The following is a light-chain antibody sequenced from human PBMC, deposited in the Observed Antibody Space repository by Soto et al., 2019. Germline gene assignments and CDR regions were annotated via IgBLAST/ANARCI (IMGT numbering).Light chain of an antibody. V-gene: IGKV3-20*01. J-gene: IGKJ1*01. CDR3: QQYGNSRRTWT. CDR2: GAS. CDR1: QSVSSSY. Sequence: EIVLTQSPGTLSLSPGERATLSCRASQSVSSSYIAWFHQKPGQAPRLLIYGASNRATGIPDRFSGSGSGTDFTLTISRLEPEDFAVDYCQQYGNSRRTWTFGQWTKVEIK.